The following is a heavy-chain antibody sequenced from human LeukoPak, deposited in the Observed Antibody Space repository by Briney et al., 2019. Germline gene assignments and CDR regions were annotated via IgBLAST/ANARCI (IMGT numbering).Heavy chain of an antibody. CDR3: ARDRDYYGSGSYYVGWFDP. V-gene: IGHV4-59*01. CDR2: IYYSGST. J-gene: IGHJ5*02. D-gene: IGHD3-10*01. CDR1: GGSISSYY. Sequence: PSETLSLTCTVSGGSISSYYWSWIRQPPGKGLEWIGYIYYSGSTNCNPSLKSRVTISVDTSKNQFSLKLSSVTAADTAVYYCARDRDYYGSGSYYVGWFDPWGQGTLVTVSS.